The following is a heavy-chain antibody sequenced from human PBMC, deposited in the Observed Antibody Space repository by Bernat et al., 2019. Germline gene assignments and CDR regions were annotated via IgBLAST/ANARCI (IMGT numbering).Heavy chain of an antibody. CDR3: ARMSYSSSSYYFDY. J-gene: IGHJ4*02. Sequence: QVTLKESGPALVKPTQTLTLTCTFSGFSLTTSGMRVSCIRQPPGKALEWLARIDWDDDKFYSTSLKTRLTISKDTSKNQVVLTMTNMDPVDTATYYCARMSYSSSSYYFDYWGQGTLVTVSS. CDR2: IDWDDDK. D-gene: IGHD6-6*01. V-gene: IGHV2-70*04. CDR1: GFSLTTSGMR.